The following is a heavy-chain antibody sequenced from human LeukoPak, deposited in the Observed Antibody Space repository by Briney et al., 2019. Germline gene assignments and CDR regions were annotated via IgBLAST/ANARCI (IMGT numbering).Heavy chain of an antibody. CDR1: GGSFSGYY. CDR2: INHSGST. V-gene: IGHV4-34*01. D-gene: IGHD4-17*01. CDR3: ATLPTGG. J-gene: IGHJ4*02. Sequence: PSETLSLTCAVYGGSFSGYYWSWIRQPPGKGLEWIGEINHSGSTNYNLSLKSRVTISVDTSKNQFSLKLSSVTAADTAVYYCATLPTGGWGQGTLVTVSS.